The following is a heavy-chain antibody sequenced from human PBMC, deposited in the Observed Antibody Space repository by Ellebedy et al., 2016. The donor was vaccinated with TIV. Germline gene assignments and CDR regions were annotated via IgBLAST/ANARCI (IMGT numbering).Heavy chain of an antibody. CDR2: IKPDGSEK. D-gene: IGHD3-3*01. J-gene: IGHJ4*02. CDR3: ARAVGGSGAY. V-gene: IGHV3-7*01. Sequence: GESLKISXAASGFTFSSYWMHWVRQAPGKGLEWVANIKPDGSEKYYVDSVKGRFTISRDNAKNSLYLQMNSLRAEDTAVYYCARAVGGSGAYWGQGTLVTVSS. CDR1: GFTFSSYW.